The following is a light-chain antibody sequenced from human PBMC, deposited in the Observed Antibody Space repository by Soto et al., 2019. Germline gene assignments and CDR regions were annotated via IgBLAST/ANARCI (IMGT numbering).Light chain of an antibody. CDR1: SSDVGGYSY. CDR3: SSYTSSRTWV. V-gene: IGLV2-14*01. Sequence: QSVLTQPASVSGSPGQSITISCTGTSSDVGGYSYVSWYQQHPGKAPKLMIYEVNSRPSGVSNRFSGSKSGNTASLTISGLQAEDEADYYCSSYTSSRTWVFGGGTKVTVL. J-gene: IGLJ3*02. CDR2: EVN.